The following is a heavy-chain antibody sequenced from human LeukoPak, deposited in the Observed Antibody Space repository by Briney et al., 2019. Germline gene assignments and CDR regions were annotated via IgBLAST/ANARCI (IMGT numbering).Heavy chain of an antibody. CDR2: MNLNSGNT. J-gene: IGHJ6*03. Sequence: ASVKVSCKASGYTFTSYDINWVRQATGQGLEWMGWMNLNSGNTGYAQKFQGRVTMTRNTSISTAYMELSSLRSEDTAVYYCARGNPYYYYYYMDVWGKGTTVTVSS. V-gene: IGHV1-8*01. CDR3: ARGNPYYYYYYMDV. CDR1: GYTFTSYD.